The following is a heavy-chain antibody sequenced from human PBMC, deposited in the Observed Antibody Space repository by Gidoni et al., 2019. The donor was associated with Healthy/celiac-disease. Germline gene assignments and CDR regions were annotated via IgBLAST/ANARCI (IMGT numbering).Heavy chain of an antibody. CDR2: ISYDGSNK. V-gene: IGHV3-30*18. Sequence: SCAASGFTFSSYGMHWVRQAPGQGLEWVAVISYDGSNKYYADSVKGRFTISRDNSKNTLYLQMNSLGAEDTAVYYCAKDSGLYYYDSSGYREAEDYYYYMDVWGKGTTVTVSS. J-gene: IGHJ6*03. CDR1: GFTFSSYG. CDR3: AKDSGLYYYDSSGYREAEDYYYYMDV. D-gene: IGHD3-22*01.